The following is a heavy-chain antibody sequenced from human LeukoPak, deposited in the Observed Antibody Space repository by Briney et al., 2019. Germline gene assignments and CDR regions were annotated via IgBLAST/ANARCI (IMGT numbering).Heavy chain of an antibody. Sequence: ASVRVSCKASGYTFTSYYMHWVRQAPGQGLEWMGIINPSGGSTSYAQKFRGRVTMTRDTSTSTVYMELSSLRSEDTAVYYCAGSPGVTAYFDYWGQGTLVTVSS. CDR1: GYTFTSYY. D-gene: IGHD2-21*02. CDR3: AGSPGVTAYFDY. V-gene: IGHV1-46*01. J-gene: IGHJ4*02. CDR2: INPSGGST.